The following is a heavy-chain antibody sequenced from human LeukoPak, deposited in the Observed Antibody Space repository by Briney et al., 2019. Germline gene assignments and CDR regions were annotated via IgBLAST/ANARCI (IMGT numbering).Heavy chain of an antibody. CDR1: GFTFSSYS. J-gene: IGHJ4*02. V-gene: IGHV3-48*02. CDR2: ISSSSRTI. Sequence: PGGSLRLSCAASGFTFSSYSMNWVRQAPGKGLEWVSYISSSSRTIYYADSVKGRFTISRDNAKNSLYLQMNSLRDEDTAVYYCARRDYYDSSGYYRNYFDYWGQGTLITVPS. D-gene: IGHD3-22*01. CDR3: ARRDYYDSSGYYRNYFDY.